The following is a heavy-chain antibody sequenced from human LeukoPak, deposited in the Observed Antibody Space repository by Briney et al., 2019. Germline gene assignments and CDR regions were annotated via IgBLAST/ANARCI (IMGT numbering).Heavy chain of an antibody. CDR2: ISNDGRNR. Sequence: GGSLRLSCAASGFTFSSYVMHWVRQAPGKGLEWVTTISNDGRNRHYVDSVKGRSTISRDNSRNTLYLEMNSLRAEDTAVYYCARDRDSSGWASFDCWGQGTLVIVSS. V-gene: IGHV3-30*03. J-gene: IGHJ4*02. D-gene: IGHD6-19*01. CDR1: GFTFSSYV. CDR3: ARDRDSSGWASFDC.